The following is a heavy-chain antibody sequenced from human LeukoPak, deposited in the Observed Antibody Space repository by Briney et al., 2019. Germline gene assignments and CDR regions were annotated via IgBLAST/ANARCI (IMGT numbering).Heavy chain of an antibody. V-gene: IGHV1-69*13. CDR2: IIPIFGTA. CDR3: AITIFGVVNGMDV. J-gene: IGHJ6*02. Sequence: SVTVSCKASGGTFSSYAISWVRQAPGQGLEWMGGIIPIFGTANYAQKFQGRVTITADESTSTAYMELSSLRSEDTAVYYCAITIFGVVNGMDVWGQGTTVTVSS. CDR1: GGTFSSYA. D-gene: IGHD3-3*01.